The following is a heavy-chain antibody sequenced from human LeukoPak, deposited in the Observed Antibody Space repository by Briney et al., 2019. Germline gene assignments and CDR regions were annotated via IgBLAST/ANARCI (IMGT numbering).Heavy chain of an antibody. D-gene: IGHD3-3*01. CDR2: IYTSGST. J-gene: IGHJ5*02. Sequence: PSETLSLTCTVSGGSISSYYWSWIRQPAGKGLEWIGRIYTSGSTNYNPSLKSRVTMSVDTSKNQFSLKLSSVTAADTAVYYCARGSPIFGAVIYPYQFDPWGQGTLVTVSS. CDR1: GGSISSYY. CDR3: ARGSPIFGAVIYPYQFDP. V-gene: IGHV4-4*07.